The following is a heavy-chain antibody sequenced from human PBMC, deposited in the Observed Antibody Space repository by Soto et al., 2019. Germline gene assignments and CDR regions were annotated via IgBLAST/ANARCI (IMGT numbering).Heavy chain of an antibody. CDR1: GFTFSLYS. CDR3: ARAVTWGLDV. D-gene: IGHD3-10*01. V-gene: IGHV3-48*02. Sequence: EVQVVESGGGLVQPGVSLRLSCAASGFTFSLYSMSWVRQAPGKGLEWVSYISRSSTGIHYADSVKGRFTISRDDVTNSMHLQMNSLRDGDTAVYYCARAVTWGLDVWGQGTTVSISS. CDR2: ISRSSTGI. J-gene: IGHJ6*01.